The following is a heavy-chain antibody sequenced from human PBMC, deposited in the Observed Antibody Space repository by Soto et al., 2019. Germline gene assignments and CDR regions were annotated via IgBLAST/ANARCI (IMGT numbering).Heavy chain of an antibody. CDR1: GFTFSSYG. Sequence: QVQLVESGGGVVQPGRSLRLSCAASGFTFSSYGMHWVRQAPGKGLEWVAVISYDGSNKYYADSVKGRFTISRDNSKNTQYLQMNSLRAEDTAVYYCAKEVDYWGQGTLVTVSS. J-gene: IGHJ4*02. V-gene: IGHV3-30*18. CDR3: AKEVDY. CDR2: ISYDGSNK.